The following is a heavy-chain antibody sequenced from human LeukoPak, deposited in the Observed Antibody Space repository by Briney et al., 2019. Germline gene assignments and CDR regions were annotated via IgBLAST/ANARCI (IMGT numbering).Heavy chain of an antibody. J-gene: IGHJ6*03. V-gene: IGHV4-59*01. CDR3: ARGALGFGELSYYYMDV. D-gene: IGHD3-10*01. CDR1: GGSISSYC. Sequence: PSETLSLTCTVSGGSISSYCWSWIRQPPGKGLEWIGYIYYSGSTNYNPSLKSRVTISVDTSKNQFSLKLSSVTAADTAVYYCARGALGFGELSYYYMDVWGKGTTVTISS. CDR2: IYYSGST.